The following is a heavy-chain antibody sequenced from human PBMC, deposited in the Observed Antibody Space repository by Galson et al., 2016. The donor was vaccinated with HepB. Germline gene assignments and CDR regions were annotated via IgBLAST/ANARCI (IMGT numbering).Heavy chain of an antibody. CDR1: GFTFSTYE. CDR3: ARDDCGGDCTWMVFDH. V-gene: IGHV3-48*03. D-gene: IGHD2-21*02. J-gene: IGHJ4*02. Sequence: SLRLSCAASGFTFSTYEMNWVRQAPGKGLEWVAYSSDSGDSIYYADSVRGRFTISRDNAKNSLFLQMDSLRVEDTAVYYCARDDCGGDCTWMVFDHWGQGTLVTVSS. CDR2: SSDSGDSI.